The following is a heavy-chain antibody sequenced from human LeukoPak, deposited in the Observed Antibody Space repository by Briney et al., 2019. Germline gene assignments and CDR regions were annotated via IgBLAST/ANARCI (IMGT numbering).Heavy chain of an antibody. CDR1: GFTFSSYS. D-gene: IGHD6-13*01. J-gene: IGHJ6*03. CDR3: ARDRSSSWSYYYYYMDV. CDR2: ISSSSSYI. V-gene: IGHV3-21*01. Sequence: GGTLRLSCAASGFTFSSYSMNWVRQAPGKGLEWVSSISSSSSYIYYADSVKGRFTISRDNAKNSLYLQMNSLRAEDTAVYYCARDRSSSWSYYYYYMDVWGKGTTVTVSS.